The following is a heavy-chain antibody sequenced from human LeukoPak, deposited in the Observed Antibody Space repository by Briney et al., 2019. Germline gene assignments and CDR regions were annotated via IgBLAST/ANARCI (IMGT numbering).Heavy chain of an antibody. Sequence: GGSLRLSCAASGFTFSSYGMHWVRQAPGKGLEWVAVISYDGSNKYYADSVKGRFTISRDSSKNTLYLQMNSLRAEDTAVYYCAKGRSYSSSSEEDYWGQGTLVTVSS. J-gene: IGHJ4*02. CDR3: AKGRSYSSSSEEDY. V-gene: IGHV3-30*18. CDR2: ISYDGSNK. CDR1: GFTFSSYG. D-gene: IGHD6-6*01.